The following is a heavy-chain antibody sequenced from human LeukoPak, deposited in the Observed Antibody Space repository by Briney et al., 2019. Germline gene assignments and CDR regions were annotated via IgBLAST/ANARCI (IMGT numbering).Heavy chain of an antibody. CDR1: GGTFSSYA. V-gene: IGHV1-69*04. D-gene: IGHD1-14*01. CDR3: ARAPEDHGNLLFDY. Sequence: SVKVSCKASGGTFSSYAISWVRQAPGQGLEWMGRIIPILGIANYAQKFQGRVTITADKSTSTAYMELSSLRSEDAAVYYCARAPEDHGNLLFDYWGQGTLVTVTS. CDR2: IIPILGIA. J-gene: IGHJ4*02.